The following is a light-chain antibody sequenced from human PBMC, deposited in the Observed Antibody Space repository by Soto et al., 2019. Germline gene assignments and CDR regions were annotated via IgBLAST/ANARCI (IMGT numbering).Light chain of an antibody. J-gene: IGLJ2*01. CDR2: DVS. CDR1: SSDVGGYNY. Sequence: QSVLTQPASVSGSPGQSITISCSGTSSDVGGYNYVSWYQQHPGKAPKFIIYDVSSRPSGVSNRFSGSKSGNTASLTISGLQAEDEADYYCNSYTSTTTLVVFGGGTKVTVL. V-gene: IGLV2-14*01. CDR3: NSYTSTTTLVV.